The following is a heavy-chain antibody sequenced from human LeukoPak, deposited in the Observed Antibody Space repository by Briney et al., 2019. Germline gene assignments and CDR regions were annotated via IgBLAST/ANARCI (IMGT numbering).Heavy chain of an antibody. V-gene: IGHV3-33*01. Sequence: PGGSLRLSCAASGFTFSSYGMHWVRQAPGKGLEWVAVIWYDGSNKYYADSVKGRFTISRDNSKNTLYLQMNSLRAEDTAVYYCARTRKSDSYGYWDYWGQGTLVTVSS. CDR2: IWYDGSNK. D-gene: IGHD5-18*01. CDR1: GFTFSSYG. J-gene: IGHJ4*02. CDR3: ARTRKSDSYGYWDY.